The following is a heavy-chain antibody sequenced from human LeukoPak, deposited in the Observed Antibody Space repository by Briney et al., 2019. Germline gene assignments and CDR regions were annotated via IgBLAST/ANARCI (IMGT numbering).Heavy chain of an antibody. Sequence: LETLSLTCTVSGGYISSYYWSWIRQPPGKGLEWIGYIYYSGSTNYNPSLKSRVTISVDTSKNQFSLKLSSVTAADTAVYYCARDGLFRGWFDPWGQGTLVTVSS. CDR2: IYYSGST. V-gene: IGHV4-59*12. J-gene: IGHJ5*02. D-gene: IGHD3-10*01. CDR3: ARDGLFRGWFDP. CDR1: GGYISSYY.